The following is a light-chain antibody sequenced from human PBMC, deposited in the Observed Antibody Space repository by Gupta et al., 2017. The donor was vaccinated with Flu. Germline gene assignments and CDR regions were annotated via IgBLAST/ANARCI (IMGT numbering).Light chain of an antibody. CDR3: SSYVGSNNYV. CDR1: SSDVGAYNY. V-gene: IGLV2-8*01. CDR2: AVN. Sequence: SVTISCTGTSSDVGAYNYVSWYQQHPGKAPKLMIYAVNKRPSGVPDRFSGSKSGNTASLTVSGLQAEDEANYYCSSYVGSNNYVFGSGTRVTVL. J-gene: IGLJ1*01.